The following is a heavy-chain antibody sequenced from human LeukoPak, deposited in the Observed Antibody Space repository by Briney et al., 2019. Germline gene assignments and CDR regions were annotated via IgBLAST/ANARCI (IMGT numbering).Heavy chain of an antibody. CDR2: ISLSSTYI. J-gene: IGHJ6*02. V-gene: IGHV3-21*01. D-gene: IGHD3-10*01. CDR1: GFTFSSYS. CDR3: ARDHEEGNYGMDV. Sequence: PGGSLRLSCAASGFTFSSYSMNWVRQAPGKGLEWVSSISLSSTYILYADSVKGRFIVSRDNAKNSLYLQMNSLRAEDTAVYYCARDHEEGNYGMDVWGQGTTVTVS.